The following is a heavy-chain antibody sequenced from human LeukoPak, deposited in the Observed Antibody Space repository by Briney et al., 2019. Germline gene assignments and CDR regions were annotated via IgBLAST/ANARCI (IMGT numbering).Heavy chain of an antibody. Sequence: SETLSLTCTVSGDSISNYYWSWIRQPAGKGLEWIGRIYTSGSTNYNPSLKSRVTMSVDTSKNQFSLKLSSVTAADTAVYYCARGTAEWELLPHDYWGQGTLVTVSS. V-gene: IGHV4-4*07. CDR3: ARGTAEWELLPHDY. CDR2: IYTSGST. CDR1: GDSISNYY. D-gene: IGHD1-26*01. J-gene: IGHJ4*02.